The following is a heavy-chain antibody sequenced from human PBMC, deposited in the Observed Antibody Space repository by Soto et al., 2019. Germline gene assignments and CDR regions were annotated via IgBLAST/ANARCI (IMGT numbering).Heavy chain of an antibody. D-gene: IGHD1-26*01. CDR3: AKDSHSGSYPRAFDI. J-gene: IGHJ3*02. V-gene: IGHV3-66*01. CDR1: GFTVSSHY. Sequence: GGSLRLSCAVSGFTVSSHYMNWVRQAPGKGLEWVSVIHADGSTFYADSVKGRFTISRDKSENTLYLQMDSLRAEDTAVYYCAKDSHSGSYPRAFDIWGQGTMVTVSS. CDR2: IHADGST.